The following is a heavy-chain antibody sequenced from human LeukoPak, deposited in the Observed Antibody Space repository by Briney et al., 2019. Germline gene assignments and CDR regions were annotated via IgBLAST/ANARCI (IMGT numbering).Heavy chain of an antibody. J-gene: IGHJ4*02. V-gene: IGHV3-74*01. CDR3: ASKEVFDY. CDR2: FNSDGRST. Sequence: GGSLRLSCAASGFTLSSYWMHWVRQAPGKGLVWVSGFNSDGRSTRYADSVKGRFTISRDNAKNTLYLQTNSLRAEDTAVYYCASKEVFDYWGQGTLVTVSS. CDR1: GFTLSSYW.